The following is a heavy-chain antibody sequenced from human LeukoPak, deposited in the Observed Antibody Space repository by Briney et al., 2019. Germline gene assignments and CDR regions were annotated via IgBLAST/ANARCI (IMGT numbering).Heavy chain of an antibody. CDR2: ISGSGGST. V-gene: IGHV3-23*01. CDR3: AKDGFLEWLARPQWVYYMDV. J-gene: IGHJ6*03. D-gene: IGHD3-3*01. CDR1: GFTFSSYA. Sequence: GGSLRLSCAASGFTFSSYAMSWVRQAPGRGLEWVSAISGSGGSTYYADSVKGRFTISRDNSKNTLYLQMNSLRAEDTAVYYCAKDGFLEWLARPQWVYYMDVRGKGTTVTVSS.